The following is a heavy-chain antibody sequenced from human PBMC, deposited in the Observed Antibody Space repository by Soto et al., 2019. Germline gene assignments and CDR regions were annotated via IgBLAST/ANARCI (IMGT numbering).Heavy chain of an antibody. J-gene: IGHJ4*02. CDR2: IWYDGSNK. CDR1: GFTFSSYG. V-gene: IGHV3-33*01. D-gene: IGHD4-17*01. CDR3: ARAYGDYAENDY. Sequence: GGSLRLSCAASGFTFSSYGMHWVRQAPGKGLEWVAVIWYDGSNKYYADSVKGRFTISRDNSKNTLYLQMNSLRAEDTAVYYCARAYGDYAENDYWGQGTLVTVSS.